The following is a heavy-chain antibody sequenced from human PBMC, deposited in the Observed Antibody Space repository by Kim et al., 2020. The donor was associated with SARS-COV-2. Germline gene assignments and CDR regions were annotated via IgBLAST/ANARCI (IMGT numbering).Heavy chain of an antibody. J-gene: IGHJ4*02. Sequence: SETLSLTCTVSGGSISDYYWSWIRQSPGKGLEWIGFIYHSGSTNYNPSLRRRVTISLDTSKNQFSLKLSSVTAADTALYHCARKGRGLYYFDYWGQRPL. D-gene: IGHD1-26*01. CDR3: ARKGRGLYYFDY. CDR2: IYHSGST. V-gene: IGHV4-59*08. CDR1: GGSISDYY.